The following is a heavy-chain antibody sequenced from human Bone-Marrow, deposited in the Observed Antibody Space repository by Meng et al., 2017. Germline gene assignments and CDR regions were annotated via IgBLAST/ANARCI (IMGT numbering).Heavy chain of an antibody. J-gene: IGHJ3*02. CDR1: GVSFSDSD. CDR2: IGGGPTSYAA. V-gene: IGHV3-73*01. CDR3: TIYIRGHI. D-gene: IGHD6-19*01. Sequence: GGPLTLSCAVSGVSFSDSDIHWVRQASGKGLEWVGRIGGGPTSYAAAYAAPVRDRFTIYRDDSRNTAYLQINSLKTEDSAVYYCTIYIRGHIWGQGTMVTVSS.